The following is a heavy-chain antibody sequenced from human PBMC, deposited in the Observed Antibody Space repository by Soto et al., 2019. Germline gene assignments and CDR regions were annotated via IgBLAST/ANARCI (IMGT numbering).Heavy chain of an antibody. D-gene: IGHD1-26*01. V-gene: IGHV3-30*18. Sequence: QVQLVESGGGVVQPGRSLRLSCAASGFTFSNYGMHWVRQAPGKGLEWVSVISFDGSSPSYADSVKGRFTISRDNSKNTLFLQMNSLRAEDTAVYYCAKDGEYIGSYLNWLDPWGQGTLVTASS. CDR2: ISFDGSSP. CDR3: AKDGEYIGSYLNWLDP. CDR1: GFTFSNYG. J-gene: IGHJ5*02.